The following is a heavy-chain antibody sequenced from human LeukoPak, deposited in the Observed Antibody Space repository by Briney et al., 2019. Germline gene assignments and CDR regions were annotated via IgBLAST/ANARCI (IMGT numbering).Heavy chain of an antibody. CDR3: ARLWSGLRPPDY. J-gene: IGHJ4*02. D-gene: IGHD3-3*01. CDR2: VYYRGNT. V-gene: IGHV4-39*01. CDR1: GGSISSTTYY. Sequence: SETLSLTCTVSGGSISSTTYYWGRIRQPPGKGLEWIGCVYYRGNTYYNPSLKSRVTISVVTSKSQFSLRLNSVTAADTSVYYCARLWSGLRPPDYWGQGTLVTVSS.